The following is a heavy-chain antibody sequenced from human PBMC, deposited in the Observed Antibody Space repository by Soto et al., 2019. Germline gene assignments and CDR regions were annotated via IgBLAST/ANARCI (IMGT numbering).Heavy chain of an antibody. Sequence: ASVKVSCKASGYTFTSYYMHWVRQAPGQGLEWMGILNPSGGSTSYAQKFQGRVTMTRDTSTSTVYMELSSLRSEDTAVYYCARDGDYGDYLDVTPGGNPAPQNYGMDVWGQGTTVTVSS. CDR2: LNPSGGST. J-gene: IGHJ6*02. CDR3: ARDGDYGDYLDVTPGGNPAPQNYGMDV. CDR1: GYTFTSYY. V-gene: IGHV1-46*01. D-gene: IGHD4-17*01.